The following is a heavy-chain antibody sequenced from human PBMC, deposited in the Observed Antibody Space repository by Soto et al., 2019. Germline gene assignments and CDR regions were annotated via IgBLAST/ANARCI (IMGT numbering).Heavy chain of an antibody. CDR3: ARGYSTSSHYFDY. Sequence: QVQLQESGPGLVKPSETLSLTCTVSGGSISSYYWSWIRQPPGKGLEWIGYIYYSGSTNYNPSLKSRVTISVDTSRNQFSLKLSSVTAADTAVSYCARGYSTSSHYFDYWGQGTLVTVSS. V-gene: IGHV4-59*01. D-gene: IGHD6-6*01. J-gene: IGHJ4*02. CDR2: IYYSGST. CDR1: GGSISSYY.